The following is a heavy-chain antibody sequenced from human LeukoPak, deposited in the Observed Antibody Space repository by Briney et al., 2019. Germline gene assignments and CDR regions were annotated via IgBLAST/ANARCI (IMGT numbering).Heavy chain of an antibody. CDR2: INPNSGGT. CDR3: ARDESCSSTSCYTAGWFDP. CDR1: GYTFTGYY. Sequence: GASVKVSCKASGYTFTGYYMHWVRQAPGQGLEWMGWINPNSGGTNYAQKFQGRATMTRDTSISTAYMELSRLRSDDTAVYYCARDESCSSTSCYTAGWFDPWGQGTLVTVSS. V-gene: IGHV1-2*02. D-gene: IGHD2-2*02. J-gene: IGHJ5*02.